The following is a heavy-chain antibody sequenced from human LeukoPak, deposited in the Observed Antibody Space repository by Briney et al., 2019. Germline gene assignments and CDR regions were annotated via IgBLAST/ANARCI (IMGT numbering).Heavy chain of an antibody. D-gene: IGHD3-9*01. CDR2: IYYSGST. CDR3: ARGGYDILTGYYRVGYFDY. J-gene: IGHJ4*02. Sequence: PSETLSLTCTVSGGSISSYYWSWIRQPPGKGLEWIGYIYYSGSTNYNPSLKSRVTISVDTSKNQFPLKLSSVTAADTAVYYCARGGYDILTGYYRVGYFDYWGQGTLVTVSS. V-gene: IGHV4-59*01. CDR1: GGSISSYY.